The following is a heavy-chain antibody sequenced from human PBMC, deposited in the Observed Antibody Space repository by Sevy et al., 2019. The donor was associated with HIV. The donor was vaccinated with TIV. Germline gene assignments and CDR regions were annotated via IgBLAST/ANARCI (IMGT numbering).Heavy chain of an antibody. CDR1: GYTFTGYS. J-gene: IGHJ5*01. D-gene: IGHD3-22*01. V-gene: IGHV1-2*02. CDR3: ARVWNSDYYDSSGPNWFDS. CDR2: INPNSGGT. Sequence: ASVKVSCKASGYTFTGYSMHWVRQAPGQGLEWMGWINPNSGGTNNAQKFQGRVTMTRDTSISTAYMELSRLRSDDTAVYYCARVWNSDYYDSSGPNWFDSWGQGTLVTVSS.